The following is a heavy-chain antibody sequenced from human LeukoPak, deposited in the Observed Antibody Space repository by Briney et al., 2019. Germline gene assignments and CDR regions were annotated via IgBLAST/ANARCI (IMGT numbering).Heavy chain of an antibody. D-gene: IGHD4-23*01. CDR2: IHPSGVT. CDR3: ARTRLTVTNYYFDY. J-gene: IGHJ4*02. Sequence: PGESLRLSCAVSGFSVTRDYVNWVRQAPGKGLEWVSLIHPSGVTNYADSVKGRFTISRDNSKNTLYLQMNSLRAEDTAVYYCARTRLTVTNYYFDYWGQGTLVTVSS. V-gene: IGHV3-53*01. CDR1: GFSVTRDY.